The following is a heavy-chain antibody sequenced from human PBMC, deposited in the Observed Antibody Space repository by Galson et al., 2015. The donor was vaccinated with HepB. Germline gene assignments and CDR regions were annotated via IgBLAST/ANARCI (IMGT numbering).Heavy chain of an antibody. J-gene: IGHJ4*02. Sequence: SLRLSCAASGSTFSSYSMNWVRQAPGKGLEWVSSISSSSSYIYYADSVKGRFTISRDNAKNSLYLQMNSLRAEDTAVYYCARDRTLYSGYDSFDYWGQGTLVTVSS. CDR2: ISSSSSYI. V-gene: IGHV3-21*01. CDR1: GSTFSSYS. D-gene: IGHD5-12*01. CDR3: ARDRTLYSGYDSFDY.